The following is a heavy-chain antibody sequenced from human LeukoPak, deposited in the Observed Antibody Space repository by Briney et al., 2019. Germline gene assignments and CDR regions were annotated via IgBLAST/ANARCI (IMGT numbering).Heavy chain of an antibody. CDR3: AKETAAAGTSYYYYYMDV. CDR1: GYTFTSYG. J-gene: IGHJ6*03. V-gene: IGHV3-30*18. Sequence: SCKASGYTFTSYGMHWVRQAPGKGLEWVAVISYDGSNKYYADSVKGRFTISRDNSKNTLYLQMNSLRAEDTAVYYCAKETAAAGTSYYYYYMDVWGKGTTVTVSS. D-gene: IGHD6-13*01. CDR2: ISYDGSNK.